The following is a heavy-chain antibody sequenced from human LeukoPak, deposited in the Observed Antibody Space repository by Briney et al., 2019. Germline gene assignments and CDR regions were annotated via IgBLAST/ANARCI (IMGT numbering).Heavy chain of an antibody. CDR1: GGSISSSSYY. CDR2: IYYSGST. D-gene: IGHD4-17*01. V-gene: IGHV4-39*01. J-gene: IGHJ4*02. Sequence: PSETLSLTCTVSGGSISSSSYYWGWIRQPPGKGLEWIGSIYYSGSTYYNPSLKSRVTISVDTSKNQFSLKLSSVTAADTAVYYCARVCDYGDYGVYFDYWGQGTLVTVSS. CDR3: ARVCDYGDYGVYFDY.